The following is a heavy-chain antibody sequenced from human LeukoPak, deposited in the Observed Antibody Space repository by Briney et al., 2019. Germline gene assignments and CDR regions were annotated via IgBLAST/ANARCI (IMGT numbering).Heavy chain of an antibody. CDR3: AKGGGYEAQYYYYYLDV. CDR2: IRYDGSNK. J-gene: IGHJ6*03. D-gene: IGHD5-12*01. Sequence: GGSLRLSCAASGFTFISYGMQWVRQAPGKGLECVALIRYDGSNKYYADSVKGRFTISRDNSKNTLYLQMKSLRAEDTAVYYCAKGGGYEAQYYYYYLDVWGKGTTVTISS. CDR1: GFTFISYG. V-gene: IGHV3-30*02.